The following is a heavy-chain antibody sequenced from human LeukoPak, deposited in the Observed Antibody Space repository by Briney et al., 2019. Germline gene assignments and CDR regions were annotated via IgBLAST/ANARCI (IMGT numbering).Heavy chain of an antibody. CDR2: IRYDGSNK. Sequence: PGGSLRLSCAASGFTFSSYGMHWVRQAPGKGLEWVAFIRYDGSNKYYADSVKGRFTISRDNSKNTLYLQMNSLRAEDTAVYYCAKGWGFYYDSSGNFDYWGQGTLVTVSS. D-gene: IGHD3-22*01. J-gene: IGHJ4*02. CDR3: AKGWGFYYDSSGNFDY. V-gene: IGHV3-30*02. CDR1: GFTFSSYG.